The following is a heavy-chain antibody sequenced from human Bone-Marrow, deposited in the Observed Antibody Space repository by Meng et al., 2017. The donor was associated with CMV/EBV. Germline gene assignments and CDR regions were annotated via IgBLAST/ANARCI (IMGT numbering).Heavy chain of an antibody. J-gene: IGHJ4*02. CDR2: IYYSGST. CDR1: PRSISSSSYY. Sequence: ASLSLSCTVSPRSISSSSYYWGWIRQPPGKGLEWIGSIYYSGSTYYNPSLKSRVTISVDTSKNQFSLKLSSVTAADTAVYYCARLSSSSWYEETGLHEGMYFDYWGQGPLVTVSS. D-gene: IGHD6-13*01. CDR3: ARLSSSSWYEETGLHEGMYFDY. V-gene: IGHV4-39*07.